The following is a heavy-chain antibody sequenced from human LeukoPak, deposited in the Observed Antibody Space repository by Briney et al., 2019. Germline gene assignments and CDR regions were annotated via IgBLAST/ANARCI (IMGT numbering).Heavy chain of an antibody. CDR1: GFTFDDYA. V-gene: IGHV3-9*01. CDR3: AKDLGPMTTVTLITRRNAFDI. CDR2: ISWNSGSI. D-gene: IGHD4-17*01. J-gene: IGHJ3*02. Sequence: QPGRSLRLSCAASGFTFDDYAMHWVRQAPGKGLEWVSGISWNSGSIGYADSVKGRFTISRDNAKNSLYLQMNSLRAEDTALYYCAKDLGPMTTVTLITRRNAFDIWGQGTMVTVSS.